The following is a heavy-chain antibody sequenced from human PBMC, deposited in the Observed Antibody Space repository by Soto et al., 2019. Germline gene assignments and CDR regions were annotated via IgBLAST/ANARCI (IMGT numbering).Heavy chain of an antibody. CDR3: ARDVAHGYTENV. CDR1: GGSVGSGEYY. J-gene: IGHJ3*01. D-gene: IGHD5-18*01. CDR2: IYDSGIT. Sequence: QVQLQESGPGLVKPSQTLSLACTVSGGSVGSGEYYYSWIRQPPGKGLERIGYIYDSGITNYTPALKGRVTMSLDRSNNQVSLKLSSVTAANTAVYFCARDVAHGYTENVWGQGTRVTVSS. V-gene: IGHV4-30-4*01.